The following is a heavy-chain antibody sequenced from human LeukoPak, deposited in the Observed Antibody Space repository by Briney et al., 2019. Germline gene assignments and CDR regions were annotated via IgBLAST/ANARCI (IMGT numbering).Heavy chain of an antibody. J-gene: IGHJ4*02. CDR3: AKHVAARREPFDY. V-gene: IGHV3-23*01. CDR2: ISGSGRST. CDR1: GFTFSTYA. Sequence: GSLRLSCAVSGFTFSTYATSWVRQAPGKGLEYVSSISGSGRSTYYADSVKGRFTISKDNSENTLFLQMDSLRVDDTAVYYCAKHVAARREPFDYWGQGTLVTVSS. D-gene: IGHD6-6*01.